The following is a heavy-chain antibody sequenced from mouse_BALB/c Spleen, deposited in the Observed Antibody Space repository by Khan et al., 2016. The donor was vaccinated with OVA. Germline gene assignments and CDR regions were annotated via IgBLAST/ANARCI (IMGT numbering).Heavy chain of an antibody. CDR1: AYTFTEYT. CDR3: ARGNYGGSSYGYFDY. J-gene: IGHJ2*01. Sequence: VQLKQSGPELVKPGASVKISCKTSAYTFTEYTMHWVKQSHGKSLEWIGSINPNNGYTTYTQKFKGKATLTVDKSSSTAYMELRSLTSEDSAVYYCARGNYGGSSYGYFDYWGQGTTLTVSS. D-gene: IGHD1-1*01. CDR2: INPNNGYT. V-gene: IGHV1-18*01.